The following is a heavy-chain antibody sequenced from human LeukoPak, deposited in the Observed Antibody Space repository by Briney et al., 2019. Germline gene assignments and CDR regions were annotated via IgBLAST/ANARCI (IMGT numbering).Heavy chain of an antibody. Sequence: SETLSLTCAVYGGSFSGYYWSWIRQPPGKGLECIGEINHSGSTNYNPSLKSRVTISVDTSKNQFSLKLSSVTAADTAVYYCARWGGSGPNTYYFDYWGQGTLVTVSS. D-gene: IGHD6-19*01. CDR2: INHSGST. CDR3: ARWGGSGPNTYYFDY. CDR1: GGSFSGYY. J-gene: IGHJ4*02. V-gene: IGHV4-34*01.